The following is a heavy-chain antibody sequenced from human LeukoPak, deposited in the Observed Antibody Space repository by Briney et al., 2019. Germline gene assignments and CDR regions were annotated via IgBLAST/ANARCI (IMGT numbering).Heavy chain of an antibody. CDR1: GDSVSSDSAA. CDR2: TYYSSKWYK. V-gene: IGHV6-1*01. D-gene: IGHD3-16*02. Sequence: SQTLSLTCAISGDSVSSDSAAWNWIRQSPSRGLEWLGRTYYSSKWYKDYAVSVKSRITLNPDTSKNQFSLLLNSVTAADTAVYYCARPGDYAWGSYRPQANWIDPWGQGTLVTVSS. J-gene: IGHJ5*02. CDR3: ARPGDYAWGSYRPQANWIDP.